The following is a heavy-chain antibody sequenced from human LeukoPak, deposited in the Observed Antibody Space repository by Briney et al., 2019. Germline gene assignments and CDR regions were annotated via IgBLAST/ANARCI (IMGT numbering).Heavy chain of an antibody. CDR2: IYSGGNT. Sequence: GGSLRLSCAASGFTVSSNYMSWVRQAPGKGLEWVSIIYSGGNTNYADSVKGRFTISRDNSKNTLYLQMNSLRAEDTAVYYCARLSYCSSTSCSGGSLYYFDFWGQGTLVTVSS. CDR3: ARLSYCSSTSCSGGSLYYFDF. V-gene: IGHV3-53*01. CDR1: GFTVSSNY. J-gene: IGHJ4*02. D-gene: IGHD2-2*01.